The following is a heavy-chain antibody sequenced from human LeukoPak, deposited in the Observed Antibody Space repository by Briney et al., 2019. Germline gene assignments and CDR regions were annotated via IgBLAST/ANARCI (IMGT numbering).Heavy chain of an antibody. V-gene: IGHV4-59*01. CDR3: ARDRPGGSSLDY. J-gene: IGHJ4*02. CDR2: IHYSGST. Sequence: PSETLSLTCTVSDGSISGDYWSWIRQSPGKGLEWIAYIHYSGSTSYNPSLKSRVTISVDTSKNEFSLKLTSVNAADTAVYYCARDRPGGSSLDYWGQGTLVTVSS. D-gene: IGHD6-13*01. CDR1: DGSISGDY.